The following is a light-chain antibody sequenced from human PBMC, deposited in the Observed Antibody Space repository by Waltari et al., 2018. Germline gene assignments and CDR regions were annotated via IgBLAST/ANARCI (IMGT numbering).Light chain of an antibody. V-gene: IGKV1-6*01. J-gene: IGKJ2*01. CDR1: QGIGND. CDR2: AAS. CDR3: LQDYTYPYT. Sequence: AIQMTQSPSSLSASVGDRVTITCRASQGIGNDLGWYQQKPGKAPKLLIYAASSLQSGVPSRFSGSASGTDFTLTISSLQPEDFATYYCLQDYTYPYTFGQWTKLEI.